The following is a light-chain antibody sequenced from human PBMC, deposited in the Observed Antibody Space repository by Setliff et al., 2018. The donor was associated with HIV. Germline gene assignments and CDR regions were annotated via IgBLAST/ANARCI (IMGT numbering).Light chain of an antibody. V-gene: IGLV1-40*01. CDR3: QSYDTSLSGSSV. Sequence: QSVPTQPPSLSGAPGQRVTISCTGSSSNIGARYDVHWYQQLPGTAPKLLIYGNNNRPSGVPDRFSGSKSGTSASLAITGLQPEDEGDYYCQSYDTSLSGSSVFGGGTKVTVL. J-gene: IGLJ2*01. CDR1: SSNIGARYD. CDR2: GNN.